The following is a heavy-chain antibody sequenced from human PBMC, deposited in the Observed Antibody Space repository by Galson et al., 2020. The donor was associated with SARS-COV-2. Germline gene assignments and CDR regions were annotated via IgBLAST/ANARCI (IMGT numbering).Heavy chain of an antibody. CDR3: SREGWQGGY. CDR1: GFTFNDFW. J-gene: IGHJ4*02. CDR2: IRGDGSET. Sequence: GGSLRLSCAVSGFTFNDFWMSWFRQAPGKGLQWVANIRGDGSETTYVDSVQGRFFISRDNAIDSLFLQMNNLTVDDTAVYFCSREGWQGGYWGQGTRVTVSS. D-gene: IGHD6-19*01. V-gene: IGHV3-7*01.